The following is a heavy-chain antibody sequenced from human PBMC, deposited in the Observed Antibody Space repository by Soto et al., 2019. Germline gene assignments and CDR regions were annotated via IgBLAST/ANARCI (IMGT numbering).Heavy chain of an antibody. CDR3: ARDTSNCSGGSCYSSWFDP. CDR1: GFTFSDYY. Sequence: GGSLRLSCAASGFTFSDYYMSWIRQAPGKGLEWVSYISSSGSTIYYADSVKGRFTISRDNAKNSLYLQMNSLRAEDTAVYYCARDTSNCSGGSCYSSWFDPWGQGTLVTVSS. V-gene: IGHV3-11*01. J-gene: IGHJ5*02. CDR2: ISSSGSTI. D-gene: IGHD2-15*01.